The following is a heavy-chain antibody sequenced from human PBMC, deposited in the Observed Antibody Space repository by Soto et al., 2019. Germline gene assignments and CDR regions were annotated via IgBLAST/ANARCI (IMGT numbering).Heavy chain of an antibody. J-gene: IGHJ6*02. V-gene: IGHV1-18*01. D-gene: IGHD2-8*01. CDR1: GYTFTRYG. Sequence: ASVKVSCKASGYTFTRYGVSWVRQAPGQGLEWMGWISGYNGDTNYAQKFQDRVSMTIDTSTGTAYMELRSLTSDDTAIYYCAKNGQPPYYYYGLDVWGQGTKVTVSS. CDR2: ISGYNGDT. CDR3: AKNGQPPYYYYGLDV.